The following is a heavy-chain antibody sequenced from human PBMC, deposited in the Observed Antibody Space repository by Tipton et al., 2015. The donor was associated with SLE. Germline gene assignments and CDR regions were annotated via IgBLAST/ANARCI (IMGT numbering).Heavy chain of an antibody. CDR3: ARETSGNWYYFDH. CDR2: TYYRAKWSN. D-gene: IGHD1-1*01. Sequence: LRLSCVISGDSIYSSSATWDWIRQSPSRGLEWLGRTYYRAKWSNDYAASVKSRMTINPDTSKNQFSLQLNSVTPEDTAVYYCARETSGNWYYFDHWGQGTLVTVSS. V-gene: IGHV6-1*01. J-gene: IGHJ4*02. CDR1: GDSIYSSSAT.